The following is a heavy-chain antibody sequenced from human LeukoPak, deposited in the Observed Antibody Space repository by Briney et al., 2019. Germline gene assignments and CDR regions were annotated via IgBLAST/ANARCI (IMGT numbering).Heavy chain of an antibody. J-gene: IGHJ6*02. D-gene: IGHD4-17*01. CDR3: ARVGTVTTPYYYYYGMDV. CDR2: IIPIFGTA. Sequence: SVTVSCKASGGTFSSYAISWVRQAPGQGLEWMGGIIPIFGTANYAQKFQGRVTITADESTSTAYMELSSLRSEDTAVYYCARVGTVTTPYYYYYGMDVWGQGTTVTVSS. V-gene: IGHV1-69*13. CDR1: GGTFSSYA.